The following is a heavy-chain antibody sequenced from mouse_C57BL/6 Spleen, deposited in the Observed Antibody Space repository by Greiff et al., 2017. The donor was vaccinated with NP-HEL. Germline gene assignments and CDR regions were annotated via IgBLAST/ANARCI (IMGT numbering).Heavy chain of an antibody. CDR1: GFTFSDYG. D-gene: IGHD1-1*01. CDR3: ARPDYYGSSYVGFDY. V-gene: IGHV5-17*01. J-gene: IGHJ2*01. CDR2: ISSGSSTI. Sequence: EVQGVESGGGLVKPGGSLKLSCAASGFTFSDYGMHWVRQAPEKGLEWVAYISSGSSTIYYADTVKGRFTISRDNAKNTRFLQMTSLRSEDTAMYYCARPDYYGSSYVGFDYWGQGTTLTVAS.